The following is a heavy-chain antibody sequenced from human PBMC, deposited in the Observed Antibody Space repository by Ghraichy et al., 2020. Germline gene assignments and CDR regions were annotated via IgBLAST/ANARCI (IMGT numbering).Heavy chain of an antibody. V-gene: IGHV4-34*01. CDR1: GGSFSGYY. D-gene: IGHD2-2*01. Sequence: SQTLSLTCAVNGGSFSGYYWSWIRQPPGKGLEWIGDVRHSGDTYYNPSLKSRVTISVDTSKNQFSLKLSSVTAADTAVFYCARGLGYCSYTSCYGMDVWGQGTTVTVSS. J-gene: IGHJ6*02. CDR2: VRHSGDT. CDR3: ARGLGYCSYTSCYGMDV.